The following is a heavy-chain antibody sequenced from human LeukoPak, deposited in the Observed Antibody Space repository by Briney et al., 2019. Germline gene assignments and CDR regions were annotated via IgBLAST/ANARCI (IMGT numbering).Heavy chain of an antibody. D-gene: IGHD1-26*01. Sequence: GESLKISCKGSGYCFTTYWIAWVRQMPGKGLEWMGIINPGDSESRYSPSFQGQVTVSADKSISTAYLQWSSLKASDTAMYYCARRETFRVGLTPRRVDYYFEYWGQGTLVTASS. CDR3: ARRETFRVGLTPRRVDYYFEY. V-gene: IGHV5-51*01. CDR1: GYCFTTYW. J-gene: IGHJ4*02. CDR2: INPGDSES.